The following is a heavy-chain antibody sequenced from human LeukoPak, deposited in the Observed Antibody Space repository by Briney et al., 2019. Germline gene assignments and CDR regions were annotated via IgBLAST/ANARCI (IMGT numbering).Heavy chain of an antibody. CDR1: GFTFSSYS. CDR2: ISSSSSYI. J-gene: IGHJ4*02. Sequence: GGSLRLSCAASGFTFSSYSINWVRQAPGKGLEWVSSISSSSSYIYYADSVKGRFTISRDNAKNSLYLQMNSLRAEDTAVYYCARTPTTVTTFFDYWGQGTLVTVSS. V-gene: IGHV3-21*01. D-gene: IGHD4-11*01. CDR3: ARTPTTVTTFFDY.